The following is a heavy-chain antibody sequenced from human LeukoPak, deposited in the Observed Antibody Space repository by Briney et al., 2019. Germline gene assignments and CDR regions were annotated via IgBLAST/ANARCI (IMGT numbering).Heavy chain of an antibody. D-gene: IGHD2-2*02. J-gene: IGHJ4*02. Sequence: SVKVSCKASGGTFSSYTISWVRQAPGQGLEWMGRIIPILGIANYAQKFQGRVTITADKSTSTAYMELSSLRSEDTAVYYCATSRYLGYCSSTSCYISYWGQGTLVTVSS. V-gene: IGHV1-69*02. CDR1: GGTFSSYT. CDR2: IIPILGIA. CDR3: ATSRYLGYCSSTSCYISY.